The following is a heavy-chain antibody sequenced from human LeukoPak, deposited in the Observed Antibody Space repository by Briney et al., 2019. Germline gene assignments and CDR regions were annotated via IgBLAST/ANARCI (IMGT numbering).Heavy chain of an antibody. V-gene: IGHV3-7*03. CDR2: IHPDSSDK. Sequence: GGSLRLSCEASGFTFRHSWLSWIRQTPGKGLEWVANIHPDSSDKFYVDSMEGRFTISRDNTKNSLYLQIDNARLDDTGLYYCTRLPRETAGDYWGQGVPVIVSS. CDR1: GFTFRHSW. CDR3: TRLPRETAGDY. J-gene: IGHJ4*02. D-gene: IGHD1-14*01.